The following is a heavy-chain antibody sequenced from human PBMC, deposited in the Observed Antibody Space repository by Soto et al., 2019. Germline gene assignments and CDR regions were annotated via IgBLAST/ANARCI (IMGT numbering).Heavy chain of an antibody. CDR2: ISAYNGKT. CDR1: GYTFTSYG. J-gene: IGHJ4*02. CDR3: ARTDSRPQDFDY. D-gene: IGHD6-13*01. Sequence: QVQLVQSGAEVKKPGASVKVSCKASGYTFTSYGITWVRQAPGQGLEWMGWISAYNGKTNYAHQLQGRVTMTTYTSTSTAYMELRSLRSDDTAVYYCARTDSRPQDFDYWGQGTLVTVSS. V-gene: IGHV1-18*01.